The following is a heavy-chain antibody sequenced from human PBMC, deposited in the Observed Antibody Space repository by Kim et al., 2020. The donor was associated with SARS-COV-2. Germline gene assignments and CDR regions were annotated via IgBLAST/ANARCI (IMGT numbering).Heavy chain of an antibody. J-gene: IGHJ6*02. V-gene: IGHV3-53*04. CDR3: AREARGVRYYYYGMDV. D-gene: IGHD2-8*01. Sequence: CVKGRFTISRHNSKNTLYLQMNSLRAEDTAVYYCAREARGVRYYYYGMDVWGQGTTVTVSS.